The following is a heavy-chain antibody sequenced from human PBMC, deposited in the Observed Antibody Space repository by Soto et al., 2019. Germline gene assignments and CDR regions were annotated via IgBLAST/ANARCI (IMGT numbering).Heavy chain of an antibody. CDR3: ARNSGSYYRWFDP. Sequence: SETLSLTCTISGGSISGYCWSWIRQPPGKGLEWIGYIYYSGSTNYNPSLKSRVTISVDTSKNQFSLKLNSVTAADTAVYYCARNSGSYYRWFDPWGQGTLVTVSS. CDR1: GGSISGYC. D-gene: IGHD1-26*01. V-gene: IGHV4-59*01. J-gene: IGHJ5*02. CDR2: IYYSGST.